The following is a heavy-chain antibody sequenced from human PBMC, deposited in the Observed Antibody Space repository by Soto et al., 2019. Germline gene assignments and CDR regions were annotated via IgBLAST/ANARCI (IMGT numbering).Heavy chain of an antibody. Sequence: PEGSLRLSCALSGIDSSYNWIRWFLQSAGKGLVWVCRIGPDGTTTNNADSVKGRFSISGDTAKETIYLPLSSMSAEDTALSYFARGPRTSCGGKGGYWGQGTLVTVSS. V-gene: IGHV3-74*01. D-gene: IGHD2-21*01. J-gene: IGHJ1*01. CDR3: ARGPRTSCGGKGGY. CDR2: IGPDGTTT. CDR1: GIDSSYNW.